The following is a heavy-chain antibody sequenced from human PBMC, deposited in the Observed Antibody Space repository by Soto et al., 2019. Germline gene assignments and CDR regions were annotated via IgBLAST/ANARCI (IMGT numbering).Heavy chain of an antibody. D-gene: IGHD2-15*01. J-gene: IGHJ6*04. CDR1: GFTVSSKY. CDR3: ARDDVLCDGGRCYGILLDV. CDR2: IQSGGTT. V-gene: IGHV3-66*01. Sequence: EVQLVESGGGLVQPGGSLRLSCAASGFTVSSKYMTWVRQAPGKGLEWVSLIQSGGTTYYADSVKGRFTISRDTSENTLHLQMDSLRVEDTAVYYCARDDVLCDGGRCYGILLDVWGKGTTVTVSS.